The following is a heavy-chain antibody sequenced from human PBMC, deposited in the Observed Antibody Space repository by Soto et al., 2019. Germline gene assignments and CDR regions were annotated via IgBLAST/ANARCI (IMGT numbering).Heavy chain of an antibody. CDR2: IYYSGST. J-gene: IGHJ4*02. Sequence: PSETLSLTCTVSGGSISSSSYYRGWIRQPPGKGLEWIGSIYYSGSTYYNPSLKSRVTISVDTSKNQFSLKLSSVTAADTAVYYCATRGYSLVAVDYWGQGTLVTVSS. V-gene: IGHV4-39*01. CDR1: GGSISSSSYY. D-gene: IGHD5-18*01. CDR3: ATRGYSLVAVDY.